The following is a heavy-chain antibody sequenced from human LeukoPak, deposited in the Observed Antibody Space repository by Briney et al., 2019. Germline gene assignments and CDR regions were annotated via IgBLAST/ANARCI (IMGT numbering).Heavy chain of an antibody. CDR3: AEATVTEVPTRGEYFQH. J-gene: IGHJ1*01. Sequence: SVKVSCKASGGTFSSYAISWVRQAPGQGLEWMGRIIPILGIANYAQKFQGRVTITADKSTSTAYMELSSLRSEDTAVYYCAEATVTEVPTRGEYFQHWGQGTLVTVSP. CDR2: IIPILGIA. V-gene: IGHV1-69*04. CDR1: GGTFSSYA. D-gene: IGHD4-17*01.